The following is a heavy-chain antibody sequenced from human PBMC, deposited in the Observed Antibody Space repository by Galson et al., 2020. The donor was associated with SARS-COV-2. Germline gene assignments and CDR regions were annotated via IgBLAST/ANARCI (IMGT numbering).Heavy chain of an antibody. CDR3: ARDFRSSGSYFDY. CDR1: GFTFEDSG. CDR2: INWNGAYT. J-gene: IGHJ4*02. V-gene: IGHV3-20*04. Sequence: GESLKISCAASGFTFEDSGMSWVRQAPGKGLEWVSGINWNGAYTGYAGSVKGRFTISRDNAKNSLYLQVNSLRAEDTALYYCARDFRSSGSYFDYWGQGTLVTVSS. D-gene: IGHD3-10*01.